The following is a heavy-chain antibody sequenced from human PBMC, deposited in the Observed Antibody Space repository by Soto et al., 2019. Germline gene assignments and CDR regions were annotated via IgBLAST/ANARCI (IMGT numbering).Heavy chain of an antibody. CDR3: AVGLEDFWSGYYFLGWFDP. J-gene: IGHJ5*02. V-gene: IGHV4-31*03. Sequence: SETLSLTCTVSGGSISSGGYYWSWIRQHPGKGLEWIGYIYYSGSTYYNPSLKSRVTISVDTSKNQFSLKLSSVTAADTAVYYCAVGLEDFWSGYYFLGWFDPWGQGTLVTVSS. CDR2: IYYSGST. D-gene: IGHD3-3*01. CDR1: GGSISSGGYY.